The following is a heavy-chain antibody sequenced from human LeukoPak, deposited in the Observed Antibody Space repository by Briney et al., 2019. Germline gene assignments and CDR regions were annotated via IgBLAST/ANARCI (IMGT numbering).Heavy chain of an antibody. Sequence: ASVKVSCKASGYTFTGYYMHWVRQAPGQGLERMGWINPNSGGTNYAQKFQGRVTMTRDTSISTAYMELSRLRSDDTAVYYCATSLLWFGAGWFDPWGQGTLVTVSS. CDR1: GYTFTGYY. CDR2: INPNSGGT. J-gene: IGHJ5*02. V-gene: IGHV1-2*02. CDR3: ATSLLWFGAGWFDP. D-gene: IGHD3-10*01.